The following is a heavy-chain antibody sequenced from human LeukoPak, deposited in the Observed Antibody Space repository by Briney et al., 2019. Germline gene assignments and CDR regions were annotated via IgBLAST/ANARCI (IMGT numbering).Heavy chain of an antibody. CDR2: MKLDGGDK. CDR3: ARGSRGAFDI. J-gene: IGHJ3*02. D-gene: IGHD6-19*01. V-gene: IGHV3-7*01. Sequence: GGSLGLSCAGSRLAFSSYWMSWLRQAPGKGLEWVANMKLDGGDKYYVGSVKGRFTISGDNAKNSLYLQMNSLRADDTAVYYCARGSRGAFDIWGQGTMVTVSS. CDR1: RLAFSSYW.